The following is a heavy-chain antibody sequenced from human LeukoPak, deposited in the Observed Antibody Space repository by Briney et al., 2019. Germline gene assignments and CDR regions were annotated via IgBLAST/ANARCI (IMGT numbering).Heavy chain of an antibody. Sequence: SGPTLVKPTQTLTLTCTCSGFSLSTSPVSVGWIRQPPGKALEWLAHIYWDDDKRYSPSLKNRLTITKDTSKNQVVLTMTNLDPVDTATFYCAHRPMHRETNSWQGGAFDIWGQGIMVTVSS. V-gene: IGHV2-5*02. D-gene: IGHD6-13*01. J-gene: IGHJ3*02. CDR3: AHRPMHRETNSWQGGAFDI. CDR2: IYWDDDK. CDR1: GFSLSTSPVS.